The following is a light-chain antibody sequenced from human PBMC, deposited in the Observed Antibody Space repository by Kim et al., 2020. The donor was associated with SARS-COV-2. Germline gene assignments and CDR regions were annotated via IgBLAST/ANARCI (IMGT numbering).Light chain of an antibody. CDR3: QVWDSSSDHRNWV. J-gene: IGLJ3*02. CDR1: NIGSKS. V-gene: IGLV3-21*04. Sequence: SYELTQPPSVSVAPGKTARITCGGNNIGSKSVHWYQQKPGQAPVLVIYYDSDRPSGIPERFSGSNSGNTATLTISRVEAGDEADYYCQVWDSSSDHRNWV. CDR2: YDS.